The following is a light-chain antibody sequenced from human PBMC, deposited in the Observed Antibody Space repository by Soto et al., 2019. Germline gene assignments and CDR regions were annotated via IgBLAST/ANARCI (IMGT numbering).Light chain of an antibody. CDR3: QQRSDWPPRLT. J-gene: IGKJ4*01. Sequence: IVLTQSPATLSLSPGERATLSCRARQTINNYLAWYQQKPGQAPRLLVYDASYRAICIPARFSGSGSGTDFTLTNSSLEPEDSAVYYCQQRSDWPPRLTFGGGTKVEIK. CDR1: QTINNY. V-gene: IGKV3-11*01. CDR2: DAS.